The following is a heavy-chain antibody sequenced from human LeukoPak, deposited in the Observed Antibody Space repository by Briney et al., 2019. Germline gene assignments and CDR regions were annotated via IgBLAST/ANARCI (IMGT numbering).Heavy chain of an antibody. V-gene: IGHV3-30-3*01. CDR3: AKAYGSGSYKFDY. D-gene: IGHD3-10*01. Sequence: GGSLRLSCSASGFTFSDYTMNWVRQAPGKGLEWVAIISYDGGNKFYADSVKGRFTISRDNSKNTLYLQMNSLRAEDTAVYYCAKAYGSGSYKFDYWGQGTLVTVSS. J-gene: IGHJ4*02. CDR1: GFTFSDYT. CDR2: ISYDGGNK.